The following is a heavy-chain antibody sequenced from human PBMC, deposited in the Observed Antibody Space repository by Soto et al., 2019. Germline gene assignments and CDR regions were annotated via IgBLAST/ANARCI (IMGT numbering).Heavy chain of an antibody. CDR2: INAGNGNT. Sequence: QVQLVQSGAEVKKPGASVKVSCKASGYTFTSYAMHWVRQAPGQRLEWMGWINAGNGNTKQSQKFQGRVTITRDTCASTAYMELSSLRSEDTAVYYCARSAPPIDYWGQGTLVTVSS. CDR1: GYTFTSYA. J-gene: IGHJ4*02. V-gene: IGHV1-3*01. CDR3: ARSAPPIDY.